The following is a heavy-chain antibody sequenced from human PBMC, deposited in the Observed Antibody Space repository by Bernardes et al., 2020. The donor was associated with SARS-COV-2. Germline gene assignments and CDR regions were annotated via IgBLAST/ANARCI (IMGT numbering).Heavy chain of an antibody. CDR1: GGSFSGYY. V-gene: IGHV4-34*01. CDR3: ARANNFNYVYPVD. J-gene: IGHJ4*02. Sequence: SETLSLTCAVYGGSFSGYYWSWIRQPPGKGLEWIGEINHSGSTNYNPSLKSRVTISVDTSKNQFSLKLSSVTAADTATYFCARANNFNYVYPVDWGQGTLVTVSS. CDR2: INHSGST. D-gene: IGHD3-16*01.